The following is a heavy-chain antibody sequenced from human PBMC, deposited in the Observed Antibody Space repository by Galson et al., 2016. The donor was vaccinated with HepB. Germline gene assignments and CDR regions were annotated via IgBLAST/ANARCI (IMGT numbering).Heavy chain of an antibody. CDR3: GKHGGFDY. CDR2: ITSSGGTT. D-gene: IGHD3-16*01. CDR1: GFSFSTSG. J-gene: IGHJ4*02. Sequence: SLRLSCAASGFSFSTSGMSWVRQTPGRGLEWVSGITSSGGTTHYEDSVKGRFIISRDNSKNTLYLYMNSLRAGDTAVYYCGKHGGFDYWGQGALVTVSS. V-gene: IGHV3-23*01.